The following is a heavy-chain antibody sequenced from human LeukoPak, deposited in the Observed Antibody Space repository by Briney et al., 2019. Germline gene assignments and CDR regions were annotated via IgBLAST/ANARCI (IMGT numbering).Heavy chain of an antibody. CDR2: IYHSGST. Sequence: SQTLSLTCAVSGGSISSGGYSWSWIRQPPGKGLEWIGYIYHSGSTYYNPSLKSRVTISVDKSKNQFSLKLSSVTAADTAVYYCARTHYGDYAQGLDYWGQGTLVTVSS. CDR1: GGSISSGGYS. D-gene: IGHD4-17*01. CDR3: ARTHYGDYAQGLDY. V-gene: IGHV4-30-2*01. J-gene: IGHJ4*02.